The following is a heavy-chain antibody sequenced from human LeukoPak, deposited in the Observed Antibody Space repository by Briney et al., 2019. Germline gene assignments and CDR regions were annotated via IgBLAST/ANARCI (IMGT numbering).Heavy chain of an antibody. CDR2: INPSGGST. CDR1: GYTFTTYY. V-gene: IGHV1-46*01. D-gene: IGHD3-22*01. J-gene: IGHJ6*03. CDR3: ARDTGDSSAITGYYFMDV. Sequence: ASVKVSCKASGYTFTTYYVHWVRQAPGQGLEWMGIINPSGGSTTYAQKFRGRLTMTRDMSTSTVYMELSSLRSDDTAIYYRARDTGDSSAITGYYFMDVWGKGTTVTVSS.